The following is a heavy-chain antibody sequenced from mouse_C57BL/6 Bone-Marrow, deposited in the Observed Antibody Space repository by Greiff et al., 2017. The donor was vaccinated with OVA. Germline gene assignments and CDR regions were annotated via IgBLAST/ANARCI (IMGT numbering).Heavy chain of an antibody. CDR2: IYPGDGDT. CDR3: ARGDYYGSSYGYFDV. Sequence: VKLMESGAELVKPGASVKISCKASGYAFSSYWMNWVKQRPGKGLEWIGQIYPGDGDTNYNGKFKGKATLTADKSSSTAYMQLSSLTSEDSAVYFCARGDYYGSSYGYFDVWGTGTTVTVSS. D-gene: IGHD1-1*01. V-gene: IGHV1-80*01. J-gene: IGHJ1*03. CDR1: GYAFSSYW.